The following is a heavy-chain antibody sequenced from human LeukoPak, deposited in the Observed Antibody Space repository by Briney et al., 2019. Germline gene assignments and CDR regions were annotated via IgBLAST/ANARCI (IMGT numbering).Heavy chain of an antibody. V-gene: IGHV4-59*01. CDR2: IYHSGST. CDR1: GGSISTYY. D-gene: IGHD6-13*01. J-gene: IGHJ6*03. Sequence: SETLSLTCTVSGGSISTYYWSWIRQPPGKGLEWIGYIYHSGSTNYNPSLKSRVTISVDTSQNQFYLKLSSVTAADTAVYYCARGVSSSWAYYYYYYMDVWGKGTTVTISS. CDR3: ARGVSSSWAYYYYYYMDV.